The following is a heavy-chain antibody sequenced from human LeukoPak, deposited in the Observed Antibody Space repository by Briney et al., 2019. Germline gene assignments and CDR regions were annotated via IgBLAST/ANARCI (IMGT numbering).Heavy chain of an antibody. CDR1: GFTYSHYG. CDR2: IWSDATEK. J-gene: IGHJ4*02. Sequence: HPGRSLRLSCAASGFTYSHYGMLWVRQAPGKGLEWVAVIWSDATEKYYGDAVKGRFTISRDNSRNTLYLQMNSLRAEDTAVYYCAKDAQRGFDYSNSLENWGQGTLVTVSS. CDR3: AKDAQRGFDYSNSLEN. V-gene: IGHV3-33*06. D-gene: IGHD4-11*01.